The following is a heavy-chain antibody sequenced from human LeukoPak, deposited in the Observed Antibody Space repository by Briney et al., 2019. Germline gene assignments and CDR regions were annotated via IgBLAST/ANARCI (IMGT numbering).Heavy chain of an antibody. D-gene: IGHD5-12*01. V-gene: IGHV4-39*07. J-gene: IGHJ4*02. CDR3: ARDWDIVATYRY. CDR2: IYYSGST. CDR1: GGSISSSSYY. Sequence: SETLSLTCTVSGGSISSSSYYWGWIRQPPGKGLEWIGSIYYSGSTYYNPSLKSRVTISVDTSKNQFSLKLSSVTAEDTAVYYCARDWDIVATYRYWGQGTLVTVSS.